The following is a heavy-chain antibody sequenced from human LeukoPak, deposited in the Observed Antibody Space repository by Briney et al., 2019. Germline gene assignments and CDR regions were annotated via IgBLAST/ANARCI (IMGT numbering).Heavy chain of an antibody. V-gene: IGHV3-9*01. Sequence: GGSLRLSCTASGFTFDDYAMHWVRQAPGKGLEWVSGISWNSGSIAYGDSVKGRFTISRDNSKNTLYLQMNSLRAEDTAVYYCARGEGSGWPFDYWGQGTLVTVSS. CDR1: GFTFDDYA. D-gene: IGHD6-19*01. J-gene: IGHJ4*02. CDR3: ARGEGSGWPFDY. CDR2: ISWNSGSI.